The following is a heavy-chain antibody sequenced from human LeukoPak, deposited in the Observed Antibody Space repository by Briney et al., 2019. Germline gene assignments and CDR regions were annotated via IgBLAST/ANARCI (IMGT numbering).Heavy chain of an antibody. D-gene: IGHD6-13*01. J-gene: IGHJ3*02. CDR1: GYTFTGYY. V-gene: IGHV1-2*02. CDR2: INPNSGGT. Sequence: ASVKVSCKASGYTFTGYYMHWVRQAPGQGLEWMGWINPNSGGTNYAQKFQGRVTMTRDTSISTAYMELSRLRSDDPAVYYCARGSLTLVVPGDAFDIWGQGTMVTVSS. CDR3: ARGSLTLVVPGDAFDI.